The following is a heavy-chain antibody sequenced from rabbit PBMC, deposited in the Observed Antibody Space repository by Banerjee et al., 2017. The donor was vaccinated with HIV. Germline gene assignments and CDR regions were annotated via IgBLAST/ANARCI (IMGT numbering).Heavy chain of an antibody. D-gene: IGHD6-1*01. J-gene: IGHJ3*01. Sequence: QSLEESGGDLVKPGASLTLTCTASGFSFSSSYWICWVRQAPGKGLEWIACIYAGSSGSTYYASWAKGRFTISKTSSTTVTLQMTSLTAADTATYFCATDVTYGVAGYAYTLTRLDLWGQGTLVTVS. V-gene: IGHV1S40*01. CDR3: ATDVTYGVAGYAYTLTRLDL. CDR2: IYAGSSGST. CDR1: GFSFSSSYW.